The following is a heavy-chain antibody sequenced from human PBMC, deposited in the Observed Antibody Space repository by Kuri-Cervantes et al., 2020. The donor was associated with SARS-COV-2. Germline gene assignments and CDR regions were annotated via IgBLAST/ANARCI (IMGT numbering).Heavy chain of an antibody. Sequence: GGSLRLSCAASGFTFDDYGMSWVRQAPGKGLEWVSYISSSGSTIYCADSVKGRFTISRDNAKNSLYLQMNSLRAEDTAVYYCARIGELGIPDYWGQGTLVTVSS. CDR2: ISSSGSTI. D-gene: IGHD7-27*01. CDR1: GFTFDDYG. V-gene: IGHV3-48*03. J-gene: IGHJ4*02. CDR3: ARIGELGIPDY.